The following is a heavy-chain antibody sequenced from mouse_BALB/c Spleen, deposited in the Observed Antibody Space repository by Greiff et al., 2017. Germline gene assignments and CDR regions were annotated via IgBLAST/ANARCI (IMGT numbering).Heavy chain of an antibody. CDR3: ARGEYYYSSSPYAMDY. D-gene: IGHD1-1*01. CDR2: ISSGSSTI. J-gene: IGHJ4*01. Sequence: EVQRVESGGGLVQPGGSRKLSCAASGFTFSSFGMHWVRQAPEKGLEWVAYISSGSSTIYYADTVKGRFTISRDNPKNTLFLQMTSLRSEDTAMYYCARGEYYYSSSPYAMDYWGQGTSVTVSS. V-gene: IGHV5-17*02. CDR1: GFTFSSFG.